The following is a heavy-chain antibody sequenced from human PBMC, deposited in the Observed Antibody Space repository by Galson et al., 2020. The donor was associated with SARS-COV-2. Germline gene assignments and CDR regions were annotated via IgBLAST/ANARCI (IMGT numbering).Heavy chain of an antibody. V-gene: IGHV4-34*01. CDR1: GGSFSGYY. CDR3: ARGRYCSSTSCYNEVYYFDY. D-gene: IGHD2-2*02. J-gene: IGHJ4*02. CDR2: INHSGST. Sequence: SETLSLTCAVYGGSFSGYYWSWIRQPPGKGLEWIGEINHSGSTNYNPSLKSRVTISVDTSKNQFSLKLSSVTAADTAVYYCARGRYCSSTSCYNEVYYFDYWGQGTLVTVSS.